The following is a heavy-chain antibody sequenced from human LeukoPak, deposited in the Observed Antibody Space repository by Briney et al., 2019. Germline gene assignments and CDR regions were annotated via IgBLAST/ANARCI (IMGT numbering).Heavy chain of an antibody. CDR3: ARGGMYSSSPLHV. J-gene: IGHJ6*04. CDR1: GYIFTSYY. V-gene: IGHV1-46*01. CDR2: INPSGGST. Sequence: EASVKVSCKAFGYIFTSYYMHWVRQAPGQGLEWMGTINPSGGSTSYPQKFQGRVTITRNTSISTAYMELSSLRSEDTAVYYCARGGMYSSSPLHVWGKGTTVTVSS. D-gene: IGHD6-6*01.